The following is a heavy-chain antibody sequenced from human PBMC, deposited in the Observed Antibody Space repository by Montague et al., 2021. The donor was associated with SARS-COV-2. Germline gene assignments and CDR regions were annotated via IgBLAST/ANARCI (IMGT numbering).Heavy chain of an antibody. CDR2: ISYDGSNK. V-gene: IGHV3-30*04. CDR1: GFTFSSYA. Sequence: SLRLSCAASGFTFSSYAMHWVRQAPGKGLEWVAVISYDGSNKYYLDSXXGRSTISRDNSKNTLYLQMNSLRAEDTAVYYCARDPDGYNEDGAFDIWGQGTMVTVSS. CDR3: ARDPDGYNEDGAFDI. D-gene: IGHD5-24*01. J-gene: IGHJ3*02.